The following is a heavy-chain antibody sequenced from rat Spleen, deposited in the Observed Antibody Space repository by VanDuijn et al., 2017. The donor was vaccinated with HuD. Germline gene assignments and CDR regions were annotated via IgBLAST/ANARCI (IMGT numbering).Heavy chain of an antibody. CDR2: ITNTGGST. CDR3: ARPDSSLYVMDA. Sequence: EVQLVESGGGLVQPGRSLKLSCVASGFTFNNYWMTWIRQAPGKGLEWVASITNTGGSTYYPDSVKGRFTISRDNAKSNLYLQMNSLRSEDTATYYCARPDSSLYVMDAWGQGTSVTVSS. J-gene: IGHJ4*01. V-gene: IGHV5-31*01. CDR1: GFTFNNYW. D-gene: IGHD1-2*01.